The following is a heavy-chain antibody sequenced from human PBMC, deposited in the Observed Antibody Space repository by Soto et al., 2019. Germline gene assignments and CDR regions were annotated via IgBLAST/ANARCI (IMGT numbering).Heavy chain of an antibody. CDR1: GFTFDDYA. J-gene: IGHJ4*02. CDR2: ISWNSDTI. D-gene: IGHD2-15*01. V-gene: IGHV3-9*01. CDR3: AKDMTRPIGGRLDY. Sequence: EVQLVESGGGLVQPGRSLRLSCAASGFTFDDYALHWVRQAPGKGLEWVSGISWNSDTIVYADSVKGRFTVSRDNAKNSLYLQMNSLRLEDTALYYCAKDMTRPIGGRLDYWGQGTLVTVSS.